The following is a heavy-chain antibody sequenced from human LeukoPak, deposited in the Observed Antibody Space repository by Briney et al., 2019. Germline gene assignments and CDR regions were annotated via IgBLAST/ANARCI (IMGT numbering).Heavy chain of an antibody. CDR3: AKTQGYYDA. Sequence: PGGSLRLSCVASGFTFSNYAMSWVRQAPGKGLELVSGIYGSDDRTVYGDAVKGRFTISRDNSKNTLYLQMNSLRADDTAVYYCAKTQGYYDAWGQGALVTVSS. CDR1: GFTFSNYA. V-gene: IGHV3-23*01. J-gene: IGHJ5*02. CDR2: IYGSDDRT. D-gene: IGHD2-15*01.